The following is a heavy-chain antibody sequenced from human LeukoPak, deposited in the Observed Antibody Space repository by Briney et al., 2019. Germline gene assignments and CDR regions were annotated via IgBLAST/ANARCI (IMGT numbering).Heavy chain of an antibody. V-gene: IGHV6-1*01. CDR3: ARKSLSADSFDI. CDR1: GDSVSSNSTA. Sequence: SQTLSLTCAISGDSVSSNSTAWNWIRQSPSRGLEWLGRTYYRSKWYNDYTLSVKSRITFNPDTSKNQFSLQLNSVTPEDTAVYYCARKSLSADSFDIWGQGTMVTVSS. D-gene: IGHD2/OR15-2a*01. CDR2: TYYRSKWYN. J-gene: IGHJ3*02.